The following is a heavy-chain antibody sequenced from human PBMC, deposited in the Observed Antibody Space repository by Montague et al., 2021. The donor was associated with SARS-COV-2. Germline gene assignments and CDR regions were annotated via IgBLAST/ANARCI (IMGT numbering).Heavy chain of an antibody. D-gene: IGHD3-22*01. CDR1: GGSFSGYY. CDR3: ASGTKRVFTYDYDSSGYASDY. CDR2: INHSGST. Sequence: SETLSLTCAVYGGSFSGYYWSWIRQPPGKGLEWIGEINHSGSTKYNPSLKSRVTISVDTSKNQFSLKLSSVTVADTAVYYCASGTKRVFTYDYDSSGYASDYWGQGTLFPVSS. J-gene: IGHJ4*02. V-gene: IGHV4-34*01.